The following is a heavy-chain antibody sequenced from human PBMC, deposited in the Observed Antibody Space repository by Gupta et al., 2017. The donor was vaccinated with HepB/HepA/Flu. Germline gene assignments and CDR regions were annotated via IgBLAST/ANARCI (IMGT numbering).Heavy chain of an antibody. J-gene: IGHJ5*02. Sequence: APGQGLECMGWISTDSGDAKYAQKFPSRITMTRDTSSSTVYMNLSRLRADDTAVYDCARVMSGSSGFDPWGQGTLVTVSP. D-gene: IGHD6-25*01. CDR2: ISTDSGDA. V-gene: IGHV1-2*02. CDR3: ARVMSGSSGFDP.